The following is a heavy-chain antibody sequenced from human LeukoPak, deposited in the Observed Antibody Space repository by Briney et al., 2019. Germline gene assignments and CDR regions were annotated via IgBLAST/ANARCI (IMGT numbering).Heavy chain of an antibody. CDR2: IYYSGST. CDR1: GGSISSYY. D-gene: IGHD6-19*01. V-gene: IGHV4-59*12. J-gene: IGHJ4*02. CDR3: ARNGWYSLNY. Sequence: SETLSLTCTVSGGSISSYYWSWIRQPPGKGLEWIGYIYYSGSTNYNPSPKSRVTISVDTSKNQFSLKLNSVTAADTAVYFCARNGWYSLNYWGQGTLVTVSS.